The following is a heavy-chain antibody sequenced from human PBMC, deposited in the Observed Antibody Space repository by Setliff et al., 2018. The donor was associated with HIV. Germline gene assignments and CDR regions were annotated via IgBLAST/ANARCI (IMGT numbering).Heavy chain of an antibody. CDR2: IYAGGST. V-gene: IGHV3-30*14. CDR1: GFTFSSYA. Sequence: GGSLRLSCSASGFTFSSYAMHWVRQAPGKGLEWVAVIYAGGSTHSADSARGRFTISRDISKNTLYLQMNSLRPEDTAVYYCAREIHISGWYGLFESWGQGTLVTVSS. J-gene: IGHJ4*02. D-gene: IGHD6-19*01. CDR3: AREIHISGWYGLFES.